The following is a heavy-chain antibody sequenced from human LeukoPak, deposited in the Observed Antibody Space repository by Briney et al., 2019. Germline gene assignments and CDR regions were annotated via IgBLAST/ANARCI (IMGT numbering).Heavy chain of an antibody. CDR1: VYTFTNYI. CDR3: ARGGKYFRFDP. V-gene: IGHV1-18*01. CDR2: ISAYNGNT. D-gene: IGHD1-26*01. J-gene: IGHJ5*02. Sequence: ASVKVSCKASVYTFTNYIISWVRQAPGQGLDWMGWISAYNGNTNESQKHKGRVTMNPDPSTATAYMELRSLRSDDTAVYYCARGGKYFRFDPWGQRTLVTVS.